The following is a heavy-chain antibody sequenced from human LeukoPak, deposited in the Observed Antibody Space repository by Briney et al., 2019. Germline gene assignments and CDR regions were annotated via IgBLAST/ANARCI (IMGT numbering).Heavy chain of an antibody. J-gene: IGHJ4*02. CDR1: GFTFSNGW. CDR3: ARRPNSAWYFDY. V-gene: IGHV4-38-2*01. CDR2: IHYGGTT. Sequence: GSLGLSCAASGFTFSNGWMNWVRQPPGQGLEWIGTIHYGGTTYYNPSLKSRVTISVDTSENQISLNLTPVTAADTAVYFCARRPNSAWYFDYWGLGTLVTVSS. D-gene: IGHD6-19*01.